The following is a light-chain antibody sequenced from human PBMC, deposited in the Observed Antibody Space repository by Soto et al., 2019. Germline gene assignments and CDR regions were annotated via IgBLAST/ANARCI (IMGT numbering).Light chain of an antibody. CDR3: QQSLTTPLT. V-gene: IGKV1-39*01. J-gene: IGKJ4*01. CDR2: ATS. Sequence: DIQMTQSPSSLSASVGERVTITCRASQSITIYLKWYQQKPGKAPKLLIFATSSLQSGVSSRFSGSGSVTDFTLTISSLQPEDLATYYCQQSLTTPLTFGGGTKLEIK. CDR1: QSITIY.